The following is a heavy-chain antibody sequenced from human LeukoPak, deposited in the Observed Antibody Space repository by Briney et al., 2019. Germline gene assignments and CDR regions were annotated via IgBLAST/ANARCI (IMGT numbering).Heavy chain of an antibody. J-gene: IGHJ4*02. V-gene: IGHV1-2*02. CDR2: INPNSGGT. Sequence: ASVKVSCKASGYTFTGYYMHWVRHAPGQGLEWMGWINPNSGGTNYAQKFQGRVTMTRDTSISTAYMELSRLRSDDTAVYYCARTAVAGIYYFDYWGQGTLVTVSS. CDR1: GYTFTGYY. D-gene: IGHD6-19*01. CDR3: ARTAVAGIYYFDY.